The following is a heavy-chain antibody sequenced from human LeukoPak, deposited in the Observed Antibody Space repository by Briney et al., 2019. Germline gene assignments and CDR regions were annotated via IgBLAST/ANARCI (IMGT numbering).Heavy chain of an antibody. V-gene: IGHV1-69*05. CDR1: GGTFSSYA. Sequence: SVKVSCKASGGTFSSYAISWVRQAPGQGLEWMGRIIPIFGTANYAQKFQGRVTITTDESTSTAYMELSSLRSEDTAVYYCARVKFFGTVTTGPEIITEGWFDYWGQGTLVTVS. CDR2: IIPIFGTA. J-gene: IGHJ4*02. CDR3: ARVKFFGTVTTGPEIITEGWFDY. D-gene: IGHD4-17*01.